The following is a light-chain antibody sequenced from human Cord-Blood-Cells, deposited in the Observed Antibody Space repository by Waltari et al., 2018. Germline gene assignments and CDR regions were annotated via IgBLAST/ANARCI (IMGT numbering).Light chain of an antibody. J-gene: IGLJ3*02. Sequence: QSALTQPAAVSGSPGQSITISCPGTSSDVGSYNLVSWYPQHPGKAPKPMIYEGSKRPSGVSNRFSGSKSGNTASLTISGLQAEDEADYYCCSYAGSSTWVFGGGTKLTVL. CDR3: CSYAGSSTWV. CDR2: EGS. V-gene: IGLV2-23*01. CDR1: SSDVGSYNL.